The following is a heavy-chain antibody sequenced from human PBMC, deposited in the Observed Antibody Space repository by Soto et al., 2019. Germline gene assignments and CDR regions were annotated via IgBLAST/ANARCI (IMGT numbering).Heavy chain of an antibody. J-gene: IGHJ4*02. CDR3: AKFGGRGWLSYFDY. D-gene: IGHD3-16*01. V-gene: IGHV3-30*18. CDR2: ISYDGSNK. CDR1: GFTFSSYG. Sequence: GGSLRLSCAASGFTFSSYGMHWVRQAPGKGLEWVAVISYDGSNKYYADSVKGRFTISRDNSKNTLYLQMNSLRAEDTAVYYCAKFGGRGWLSYFDYWGQGTLVTVSS.